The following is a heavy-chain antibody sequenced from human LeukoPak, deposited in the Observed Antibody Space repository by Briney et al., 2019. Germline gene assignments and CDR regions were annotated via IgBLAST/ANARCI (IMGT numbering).Heavy chain of an antibody. V-gene: IGHV3-30-3*01. J-gene: IGHJ6*02. D-gene: IGHD3-10*01. CDR3: ARDLAVYGSGKNGMDV. CDR2: ISYDGSNK. Sequence: GGSLRLSCAASGFTFSSYAMHWVRQAPGKGLEWVAVISYDGSNKYYADSVKGRFTISRDNSKNTLYLQMNSQRAEDTAVYYCARDLAVYGSGKNGMDVWGQGTTVTVSS. CDR1: GFTFSSYA.